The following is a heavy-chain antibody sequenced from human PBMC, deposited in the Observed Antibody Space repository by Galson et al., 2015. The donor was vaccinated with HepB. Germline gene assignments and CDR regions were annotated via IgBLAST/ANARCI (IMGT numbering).Heavy chain of an antibody. J-gene: IGHJ4*02. V-gene: IGHV3-13*05. CDR3: ARVLSGSYYEGDY. CDR1: GFTFSSYD. D-gene: IGHD1-26*01. CDR2: IGTASDP. Sequence: LRLSCAASGFTFSSYDMHWVRQATGKGLKWVSAIGTASDPYYADSVKGRFTVSRDNAKNSLYLQMNSLRGEDTAVYYCARVLSGSYYEGDYWGQGTPVTVSS.